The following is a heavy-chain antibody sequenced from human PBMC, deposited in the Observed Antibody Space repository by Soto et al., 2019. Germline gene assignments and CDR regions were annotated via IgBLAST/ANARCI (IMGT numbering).Heavy chain of an antibody. CDR1: GFTFSSYS. J-gene: IGHJ6*03. V-gene: IGHV3-48*01. CDR2: ISSSSSTI. D-gene: IGHD2-15*01. Sequence: GGSLRLSCAASGFTFSSYSMNWVRQAPGKGLEWVSYISSSSSTIYYADSVKGRFTISRDNAKNSLYLQMNSLRAEDTAVYYCARLEVAATYYYYMDVWGKGTTVTVSS. CDR3: ARLEVAATYYYYMDV.